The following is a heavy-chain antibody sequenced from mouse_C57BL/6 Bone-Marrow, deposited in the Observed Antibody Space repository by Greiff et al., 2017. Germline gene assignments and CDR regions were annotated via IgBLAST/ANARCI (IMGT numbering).Heavy chain of an antibody. CDR2: INPYNGGT. CDR1: GYTFTDYY. CDR3: VIYYYGSSYYFDY. Sequence: EVQLQQSGPVLVKPGASVKMSCKASGYTFTDYYMNWVKQSHGKSLEWIGVINPYNGGTSYNQKFKGKATLTVDKSSSTAYMELNSLTSEDSAVYYCVIYYYGSSYYFDYWGQGTTLTVSS. V-gene: IGHV1-19*01. J-gene: IGHJ2*01. D-gene: IGHD1-1*01.